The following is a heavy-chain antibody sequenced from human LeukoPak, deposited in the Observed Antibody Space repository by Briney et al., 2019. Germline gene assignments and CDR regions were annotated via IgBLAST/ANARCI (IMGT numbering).Heavy chain of an antibody. Sequence: SVPLSLTCPVRGVSINSHSWRWLRQPPGKELEWIVYIYYSGSTNYNPSLKSRVTISVDTSKNQFSLKLSSVTAADTAVYYCARDVSHDSSGYQGWFDPWGQGTLVTVSS. CDR3: ARDVSHDSSGYQGWFDP. J-gene: IGHJ5*02. D-gene: IGHD3-22*01. V-gene: IGHV4-59*11. CDR1: GVSINSHS. CDR2: IYYSGST.